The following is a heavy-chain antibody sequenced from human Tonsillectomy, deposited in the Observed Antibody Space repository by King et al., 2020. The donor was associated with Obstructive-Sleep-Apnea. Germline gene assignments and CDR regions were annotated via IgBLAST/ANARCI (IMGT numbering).Heavy chain of an antibody. Sequence: VQLVESGGGVVQPGGSLRLSCAASGFTFSSYGIHWVRQAPGKGLEWVAFIRYDGSNKYYADSVKCRFTISIDNSKNTVNLQMNSLRAEDTAVYYCASLGYWSSTSCSDAFDIWGQGTMVTVSS. CDR2: IRYDGSNK. D-gene: IGHD2-2*01. CDR3: ASLGYWSSTSCSDAFDI. V-gene: IGHV3-30*02. CDR1: GFTFSSYG. J-gene: IGHJ3*02.